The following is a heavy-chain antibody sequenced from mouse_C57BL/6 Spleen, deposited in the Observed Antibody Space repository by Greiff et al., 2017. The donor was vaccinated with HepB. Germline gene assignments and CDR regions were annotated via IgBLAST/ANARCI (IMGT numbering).Heavy chain of an antibody. Sequence: EVKLQESGPVLVKPGASVKMSCKASGYTFTDYYMTWVKQSHGKGLEWIGVINPYNGGTSYNQKFKGKAKLTVDKSSSTDYMELNSLTSEDSAVYYCSRDFVITTVVATEYYAMDDWGQGTSVTVSS. CDR1: GYTFTDYY. J-gene: IGHJ4*01. D-gene: IGHD1-1*01. V-gene: IGHV1-19*01. CDR2: INPYNGGT. CDR3: SRDFVITTVVATEYYAMDD.